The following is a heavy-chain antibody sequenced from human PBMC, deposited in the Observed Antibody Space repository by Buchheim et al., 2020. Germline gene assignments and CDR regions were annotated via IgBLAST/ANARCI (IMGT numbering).Heavy chain of an antibody. CDR1: GFTFSSYA. D-gene: IGHD2-21*02. Sequence: EVQLLESGGGLVQPGGSLRLSCAASGFTFSSYAMSWVRQAPGKGLEWVSAISGSGGSTYYADSVKGRFNISRDNDKNSLYLQMNSLRHEDTAVYYCVRSYCGGDCYSTPFGYWGQGTL. CDR2: ISGSGGST. CDR3: VRSYCGGDCYSTPFGY. J-gene: IGHJ4*02. V-gene: IGHV3-23*01.